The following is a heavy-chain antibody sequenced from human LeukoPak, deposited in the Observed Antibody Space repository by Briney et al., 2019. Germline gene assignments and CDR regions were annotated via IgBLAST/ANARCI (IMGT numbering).Heavy chain of an antibody. J-gene: IGHJ4*02. V-gene: IGHV4-34*01. Sequence: SETLSLTCAVYGGSFSGYYWSWIRQPPGKGLEWIGGINHSGSTNYNPSLKSRVTISVDTSKNQFSLKLSSVTAADTAVCYCASAPVAGVFDYWGQGTLVTVSS. D-gene: IGHD6-19*01. CDR3: ASAPVAGVFDY. CDR1: GGSFSGYY. CDR2: INHSGST.